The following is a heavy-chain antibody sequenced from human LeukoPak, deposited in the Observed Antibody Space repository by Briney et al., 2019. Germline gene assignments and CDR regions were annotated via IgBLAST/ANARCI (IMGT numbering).Heavy chain of an antibody. CDR3: ARDSGPLTTVTSPEYYFDY. J-gene: IGHJ4*02. Sequence: GASVKVSCKASGYTFTRYYMHWVPQAPGQGLEWMGWINPNSGGTDYAQKFQGRVTMTRDTSISTAYMELSRLRSDDTAVYYCARDSGPLTTVTSPEYYFDYWGQGTLVTVSS. D-gene: IGHD4-17*01. CDR2: INPNSGGT. V-gene: IGHV1-2*02. CDR1: GYTFTRYY.